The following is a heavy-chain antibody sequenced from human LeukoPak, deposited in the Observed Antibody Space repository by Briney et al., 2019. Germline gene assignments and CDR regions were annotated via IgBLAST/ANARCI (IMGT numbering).Heavy chain of an antibody. CDR1: GDSVSSNSAA. V-gene: IGHV6-1*01. Sequence: SQTLSLTCAISGDSVSSNSAAWNWIRQSPSGGLEWLGRTYYRSKWYNDYAVSVKSRITINPDTSKNQFSLQLNSVTPEDTAVYYCARDPGSSGWTLFDYWGQGTLVTVSS. CDR3: ARDPGSSGWTLFDY. D-gene: IGHD6-19*01. J-gene: IGHJ4*02. CDR2: TYYRSKWYN.